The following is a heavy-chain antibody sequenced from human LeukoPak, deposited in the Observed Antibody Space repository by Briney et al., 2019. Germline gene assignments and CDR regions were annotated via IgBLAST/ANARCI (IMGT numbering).Heavy chain of an antibody. J-gene: IGHJ4*02. CDR2: IKQDGSEK. Sequence: GRSLRLSCAASGFTFSSYWMSWVRQAPGKGLEWVANIKQDGSEKYYVDSVKGRFTISRDNAKNSLYLQMSSLRAEDTAVYYCARGYCSGGSCSKYDYWGQGTLVTVSS. CDR3: ARGYCSGGSCSKYDY. D-gene: IGHD2-15*01. V-gene: IGHV3-7*01. CDR1: GFTFSSYW.